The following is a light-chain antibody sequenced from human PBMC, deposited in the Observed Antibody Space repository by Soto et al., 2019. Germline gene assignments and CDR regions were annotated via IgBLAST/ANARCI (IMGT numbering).Light chain of an antibody. CDR1: ISDFVVYNY. CDR3: SSHTISSALQV. CDR2: GVS. J-gene: IGLJ1*01. Sequence: QSALAQPASVSGSPGQSITISCTGTISDFVVYNYVSWYQQHPGKAPKLMIYGVSNRPSGVSNRFSGSKSGNTVSLTISGLQADDGADYYCSSHTISSALQVFGTGTKVTVL. V-gene: IGLV2-14*01.